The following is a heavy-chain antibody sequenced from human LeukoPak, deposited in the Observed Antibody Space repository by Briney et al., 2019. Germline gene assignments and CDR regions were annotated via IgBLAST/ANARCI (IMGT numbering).Heavy chain of an antibody. Sequence: QSGGSLRLSCAASGFTFSSYWMSWVRQAPGKGLEWVANIKQDGSEKYYVDSVKGRFTISRDNAKNSLYLQMNSLRAEDTAVYYCAKGQDSSGYYYFDYWGQGTPVTVSS. CDR1: GFTFSSYW. CDR3: AKGQDSSGYYYFDY. V-gene: IGHV3-7*01. CDR2: IKQDGSEK. D-gene: IGHD3-22*01. J-gene: IGHJ4*02.